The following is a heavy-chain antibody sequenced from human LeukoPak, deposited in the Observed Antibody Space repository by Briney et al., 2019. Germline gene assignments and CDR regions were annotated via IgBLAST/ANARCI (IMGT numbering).Heavy chain of an antibody. Sequence: GGPLRLSCAASGFTFSSYGMHWVRQAPGKGLEWVAFIRYDGSNKYYADSVKGRFTISRDNSKNTLYLQMNSLRAEDTAVYYCAKDTEGGVPAAGSDYWGQGTLVTVSS. CDR3: AKDTEGGVPAAGSDY. CDR2: IRYDGSNK. J-gene: IGHJ4*02. V-gene: IGHV3-30*02. CDR1: GFTFSSYG. D-gene: IGHD2-2*01.